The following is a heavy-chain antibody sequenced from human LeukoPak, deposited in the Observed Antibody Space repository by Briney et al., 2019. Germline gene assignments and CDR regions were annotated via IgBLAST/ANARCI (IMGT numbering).Heavy chain of an antibody. CDR3: ARRGPYFDS. Sequence: PGGSLRLSCAASGFTFSAYWMHWVRQAPGKGLMWISRINTDGTTAAYTDSVTGRFTISRDNAKNTLYLRMNSLRAEDTAVYYCARRGPYFDSWGQGTLVTVSS. CDR1: GFTFSAYW. D-gene: IGHD3-10*01. J-gene: IGHJ4*02. V-gene: IGHV3-74*01. CDR2: INTDGTTA.